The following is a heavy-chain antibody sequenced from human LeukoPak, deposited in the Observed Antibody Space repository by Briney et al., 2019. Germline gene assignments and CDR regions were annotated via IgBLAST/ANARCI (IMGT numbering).Heavy chain of an antibody. V-gene: IGHV3-53*01. CDR1: GFTVSNNY. CDR2: IYSGGIT. D-gene: IGHD5-18*01. Sequence: GGSLRLSCAASGFTVSNNYMSWVRQAPGKGLEWVSVIYSGGITYYTDSLKGRFTISRDTSKNTLYLQMNSLRAEDTAVYYCAAQGVFSHGGYWGQGTLVTVSS. J-gene: IGHJ4*02. CDR3: AAQGVFSHGGY.